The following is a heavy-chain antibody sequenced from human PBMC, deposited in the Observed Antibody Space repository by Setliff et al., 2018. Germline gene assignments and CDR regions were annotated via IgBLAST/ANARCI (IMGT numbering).Heavy chain of an antibody. D-gene: IGHD3-3*01. CDR3: ARGRERDYNFWSGYYTYYYYGMDV. J-gene: IGHJ6*02. CDR1: GYTFTSYD. V-gene: IGHV1-8*02. CDR2: MNPNSGNT. Sequence: GASVKVSCKASGYTFTSYDINWVRQATGQGLEWMGWMNPNSGNTGYAQKFQGRVTMTRNTSISTAYMELSSLRSEDTAVYYCARGRERDYNFWSGYYTYYYYGMDVWGQGTTGTVSS.